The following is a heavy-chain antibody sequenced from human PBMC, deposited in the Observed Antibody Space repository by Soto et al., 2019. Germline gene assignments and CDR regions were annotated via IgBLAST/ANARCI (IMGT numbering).Heavy chain of an antibody. J-gene: IGHJ5*02. V-gene: IGHV1-18*04. CDR3: ARDGTVTTLSRFDP. CDR2: ISAYNGNT. D-gene: IGHD4-17*01. Sequence: ASVKVSCKASGYTFTSCGISWVRQAPGQGLEWMGWISAYNGNTNYAQKLQGRVTMTTDTSTSTAYMELRSLRSDDTAVYYCARDGTVTTLSRFDPWGQGTLVTVSS. CDR1: GYTFTSCG.